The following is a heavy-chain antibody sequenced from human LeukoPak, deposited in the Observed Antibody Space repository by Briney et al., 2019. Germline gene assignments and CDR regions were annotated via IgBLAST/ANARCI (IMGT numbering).Heavy chain of an antibody. Sequence: ASVKVSCKASGYTFTTYDINWVRQAPGQGLEWMGWMNPNSDNTGYAQKFQGRVTMTRNTSISTAYMELSSPRSEDTAVYYCVRGHSGDFDYWGPGTLVSVSS. V-gene: IGHV1-8*01. CDR2: MNPNSDNT. CDR1: GYTFTTYD. J-gene: IGHJ4*02. CDR3: VRGHSGDFDY. D-gene: IGHD5-12*01.